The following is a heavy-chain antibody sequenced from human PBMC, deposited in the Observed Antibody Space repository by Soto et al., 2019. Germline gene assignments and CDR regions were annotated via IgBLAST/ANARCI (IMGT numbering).Heavy chain of an antibody. J-gene: IGHJ4*01. D-gene: IGHD6-19*01. V-gene: IGHV4-38-2*02. Sequence: TSENLSLTCTVSGYSISSGSYWGWIRQPPGKGPEWIASIYHGGTTFYNPSLKSRVTVSVDKSNNQFSLKLRSVTAADTAVYYCAKVHVIVVAGSPFDYWGHGTLVTVSS. CDR1: GYSISSGSY. CDR2: IYHGGTT. CDR3: AKVHVIVVAGSPFDY.